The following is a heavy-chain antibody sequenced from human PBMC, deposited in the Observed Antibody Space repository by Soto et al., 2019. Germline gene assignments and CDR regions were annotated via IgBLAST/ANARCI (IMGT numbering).Heavy chain of an antibody. CDR2: IYYSGST. D-gene: IGHD4-17*01. CDR1: GGSISSGGYY. Sequence: PSETLSLTCTVSGGSISSGGYYWSWIRQHPGKGLEWIGYIYYSGSTYYNPSLKSRVTISVDTSKNQFSLKLSSVTAADTAVYYCARTSPSTVYFDYWGQGTLVTVSS. J-gene: IGHJ4*02. CDR3: ARTSPSTVYFDY. V-gene: IGHV4-31*03.